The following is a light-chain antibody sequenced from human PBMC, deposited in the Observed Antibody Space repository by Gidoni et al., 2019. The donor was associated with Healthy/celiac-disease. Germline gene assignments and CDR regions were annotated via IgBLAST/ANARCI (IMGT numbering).Light chain of an antibody. CDR3: QQYNNWPPLT. Sequence: SPATLSVSPGERATLSCRASQSVSSNLAWYQQKPGQAPRLLIYGASTRATGIPARFSGSGSGTEFTLTISSLQSEDFAVYYCQQYNNWPPLTFGGXTKVEIK. V-gene: IGKV3-15*01. CDR2: GAS. J-gene: IGKJ4*01. CDR1: QSVSSN.